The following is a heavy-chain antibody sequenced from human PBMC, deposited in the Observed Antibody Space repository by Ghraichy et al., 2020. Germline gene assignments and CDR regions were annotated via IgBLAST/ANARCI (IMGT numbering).Heavy chain of an antibody. J-gene: IGHJ3*02. CDR1: GFTFRSYW. V-gene: IGHV3-7*01. CDR3: ASASGGGSLDWWYAFDI. Sequence: LSLTCAASGFTFRSYWMSWVRQAPGKGLEWVANIKQDGSEKYYVDSVKGRFTISRDNAKKSLYLQMNSLRAEDTAVYYCASASGGGSLDWWYAFDIWGQGTMVTVSS. CDR2: IKQDGSEK. D-gene: IGHD2-15*01.